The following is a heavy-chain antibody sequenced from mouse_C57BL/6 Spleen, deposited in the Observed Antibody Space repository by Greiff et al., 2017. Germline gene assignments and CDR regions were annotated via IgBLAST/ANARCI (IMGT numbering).Heavy chain of an antibody. CDR2: IDPSDSET. CDR1: GYTFTSYW. Sequence: QVQLQQPGAELVRPGSSVKLSCKASGYTFTSYWMHWVKQRPIPGLEWIGNIDPSDSETHYNQKFKDKATLTVDKSSSTAYMQLSSLTSEDAAVYYCARAANFHFDYWGQGTTLTVSS. V-gene: IGHV1-52*01. D-gene: IGHD1-2*01. CDR3: ARAANFHFDY. J-gene: IGHJ2*01.